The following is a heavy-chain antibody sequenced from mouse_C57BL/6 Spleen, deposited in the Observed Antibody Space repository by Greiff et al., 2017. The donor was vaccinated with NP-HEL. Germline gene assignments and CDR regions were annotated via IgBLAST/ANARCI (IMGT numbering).Heavy chain of an antibody. CDR1: GFTFSDYY. Sequence: EVKLMESEGGLVQPGSSMKLSCTASGFTFSDYYMAWVRQVPEKGLEWVANINYDGSSTYYLDSLKSRFIISRDNAKNILYLQMSSLKSEDTATYYCARYYYGSSFGNFDYWGQGTTLTVSS. CDR3: ARYYYGSSFGNFDY. J-gene: IGHJ2*01. D-gene: IGHD1-1*01. V-gene: IGHV5-16*01. CDR2: INYDGSST.